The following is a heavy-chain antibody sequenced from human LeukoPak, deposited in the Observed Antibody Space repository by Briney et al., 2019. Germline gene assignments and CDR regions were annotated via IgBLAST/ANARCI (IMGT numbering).Heavy chain of an antibody. CDR1: GFTFSSYA. V-gene: IGHV3-23*01. Sequence: GGSLRLSCAAPGFTFSSYAMSWVRQAPGKGLEWVSAISGSGGSTYYADSVKGRFTISRDNARNSLYLQMNSLRAEDTAVYYCARDPFMTTGWGIDYWGQGTLVTVSS. J-gene: IGHJ4*02. D-gene: IGHD4-17*01. CDR2: ISGSGGST. CDR3: ARDPFMTTGWGIDY.